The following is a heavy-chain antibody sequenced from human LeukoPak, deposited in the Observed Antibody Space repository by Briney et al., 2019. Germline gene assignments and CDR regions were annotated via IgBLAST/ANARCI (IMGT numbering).Heavy chain of an antibody. Sequence: GESLKISCKGSGYTFTTYWIAWVRQVPGKGLEWLGIIYIGDSDTRYSPSFRGQVTISADNSISTAYLQWSSLKASDTAMYYWARRLSWNDYASYWGQGTLVTVSS. D-gene: IGHD4-17*01. CDR3: ARRLSWNDYASY. CDR1: GYTFTTYW. V-gene: IGHV5-51*01. CDR2: IYIGDSDT. J-gene: IGHJ4*02.